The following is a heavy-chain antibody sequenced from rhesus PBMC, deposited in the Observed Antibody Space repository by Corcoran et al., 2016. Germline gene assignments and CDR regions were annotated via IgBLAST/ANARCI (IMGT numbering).Heavy chain of an antibody. J-gene: IGHJ4*01. V-gene: IGHV3-54*02. CDR1: GVPFNPYG. CDR2: ISSDGTKK. CDR3: TRFDY. Sequence: EVQLVESGGGLVQPGGSLSLSCAASGVPFNPYGLHGVRQAPGKGLDWVAVISSDGTKKSCADSVKDRFSVSRDNSKNVLYLQINNLKLDDTALYYCTRFDYWGRGVLVTVSS.